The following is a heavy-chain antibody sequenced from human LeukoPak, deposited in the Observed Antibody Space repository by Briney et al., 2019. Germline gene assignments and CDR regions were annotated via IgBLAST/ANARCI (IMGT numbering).Heavy chain of an antibody. CDR3: ASKAVDTSMVGASGMDV. CDR1: GNTFSNYG. D-gene: IGHD5-18*01. Sequence: GASVKVSCKASGNTFSNYGINWVRQAPGQGLEWMAWIGAYSGNTNYAQKFQGRVTLTTDTSTSTAYLELRSLTADDTAVYYCASKAVDTSMVGASGMDVWGQGTTVIASS. CDR2: IGAYSGNT. V-gene: IGHV1-18*01. J-gene: IGHJ6*02.